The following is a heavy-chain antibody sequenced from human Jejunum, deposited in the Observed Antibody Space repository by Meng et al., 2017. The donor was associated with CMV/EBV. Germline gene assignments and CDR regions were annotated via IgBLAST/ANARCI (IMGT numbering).Heavy chain of an antibody. CDR2: IYNGGSS. CDR3: ARDRRAYSAPLYGSYEWYYYGMDV. J-gene: IGHJ6*02. V-gene: IGHV3-53*01. D-gene: IGHD2-8*01. Sequence: MTWVRQAPGRGLEWVSIIYNGGSSYYADSVKGRFTISRDNSKNTLYLQMNSLRAEDTAVYYCARDRRAYSAPLYGSYEWYYYGMDVWGQGTTVTVSS.